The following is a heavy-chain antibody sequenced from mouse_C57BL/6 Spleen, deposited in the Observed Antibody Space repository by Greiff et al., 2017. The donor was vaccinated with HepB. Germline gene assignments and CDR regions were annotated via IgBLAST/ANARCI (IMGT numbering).Heavy chain of an antibody. CDR2: INPSNGGT. CDR3: ARLVGYYYGSSLDY. J-gene: IGHJ2*01. CDR1: GYTFTSYW. V-gene: IGHV1-53*01. Sequence: QVQLQQPGTELVKPGASVKLSCKASGYTFTSYWMHWVKQRPGQGLEWIGNINPSNGGTNYNEKFKSKATLTVDKSSSTAYMQLSSRTSEDSAVYYCARLVGYYYGSSLDYWGQGTTLTVSS. D-gene: IGHD1-1*01.